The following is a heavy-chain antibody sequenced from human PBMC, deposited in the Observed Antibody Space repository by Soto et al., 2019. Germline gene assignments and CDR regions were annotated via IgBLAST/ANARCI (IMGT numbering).Heavy chain of an antibody. V-gene: IGHV4-59*01. CDR2: IYYSGST. CDR1: GGSISSYY. CDR3: AKGSGNYPEFDS. D-gene: IGHD3-22*01. J-gene: IGHJ4*02. Sequence: SETLSLTCTVSGGSISSYYWSWIRQPPGKGLEWIGYIYYSGSTNYNPSLKSRVTISVDTSKNQFSLKLSSVTAADTAVYYCAKGSGNYPEFDSWGQGTLVTVSS.